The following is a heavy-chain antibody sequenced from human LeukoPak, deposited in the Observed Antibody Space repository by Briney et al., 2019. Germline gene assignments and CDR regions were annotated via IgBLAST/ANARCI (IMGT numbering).Heavy chain of an antibody. CDR2: INSNSGGT. D-gene: IGHD6-13*01. Sequence: GASVKVSCKASGYTFTGYYMHWVRQAPGQGLVWMGWINSNSGGTNYAQKFQGRVTMTRDTSISTVYMELSRLRSHDTAVYYCARDSSRWYKDYWGQGTLVTVSS. CDR1: GYTFTGYY. V-gene: IGHV1-2*02. J-gene: IGHJ4*02. CDR3: ARDSSRWYKDY.